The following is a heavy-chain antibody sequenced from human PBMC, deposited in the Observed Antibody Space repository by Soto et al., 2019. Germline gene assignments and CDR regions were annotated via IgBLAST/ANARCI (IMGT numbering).Heavy chain of an antibody. CDR1: GYSFTSYW. D-gene: IGHD6-13*01. V-gene: IGHV5-51*01. Sequence: GESLKISCKGSGYSFTSYWIGWVRQMPGKGLEWMGIIYPGDSDTRYSPSLQGQVTISADKSISTAYLQWSSLKASDTAMYYCARTAAAGKYYYGVDVWGQGTTVTVSS. J-gene: IGHJ6*02. CDR3: ARTAAAGKYYYGVDV. CDR2: IYPGDSDT.